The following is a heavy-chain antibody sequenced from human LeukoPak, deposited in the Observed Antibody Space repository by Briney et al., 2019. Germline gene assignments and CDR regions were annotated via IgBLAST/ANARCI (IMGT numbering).Heavy chain of an antibody. CDR2: ISAYSGNT. V-gene: IGHV1-18*01. CDR1: GYTFTSYG. J-gene: IGHJ5*02. CDR3: ARAGWFRTNNWFDP. D-gene: IGHD2-15*01. Sequence: GASVKVSFKASGYTFTSYGISWVRQAPGQGLEWMGWISAYSGNTNYAQKLQGRVTMTTDTSTSTAYMELRSLRSDDTAVYYCARAGWFRTNNWFDPWGQGTLVTVS.